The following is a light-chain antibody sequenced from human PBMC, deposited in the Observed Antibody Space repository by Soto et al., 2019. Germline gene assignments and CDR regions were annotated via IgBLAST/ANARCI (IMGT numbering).Light chain of an antibody. J-gene: IGKJ5*01. CDR1: QSISSSY. CDR3: KQGYSSAIT. Sequence: EIVFTQSPGTLSLSPGERATLSCRASQSISSSYLAWYQQKPGQAPRLVMYGASTMATGIPDRFSGSGSGTDFNITINSLLPEDVATYYCKQGYSSAITFGQGTRLEIK. V-gene: IGKV3-20*01. CDR2: GAS.